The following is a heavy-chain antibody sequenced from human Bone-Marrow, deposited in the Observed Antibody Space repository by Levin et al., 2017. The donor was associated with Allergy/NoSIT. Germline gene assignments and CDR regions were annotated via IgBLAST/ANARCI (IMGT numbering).Heavy chain of an antibody. CDR2: IFWDDDR. D-gene: IGHD3-3*01. CDR3: AHFLYFDFWSGNLPTQLDY. Sequence: SGPTLVKPTETLTLTCTFSGFSLSTSGVGVGWIRQPPGKALEWLALIFWDDDRLYSPSLKSRLTITKDTSKNQVVLTMTDMDPVDTATYYCAHFLYFDFWSGNLPTQLDYWGQGTLVTVSS. V-gene: IGHV2-5*02. J-gene: IGHJ4*02. CDR1: GFSLSTSGVG.